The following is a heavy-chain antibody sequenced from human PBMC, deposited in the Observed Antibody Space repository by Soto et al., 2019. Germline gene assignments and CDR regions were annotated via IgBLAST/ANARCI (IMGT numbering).Heavy chain of an antibody. CDR2: ISYEGSNK. CDR1: GFTFSSYA. D-gene: IGHD1-1*01. Sequence: QVQLVESGGGVVQPGRSLRLSCAASGFTFSSYAMHWVRQAPGKGLEWVAVISYEGSNKYYADSVKGRFTISRDNSNNTLYLQMNSLRTEDTAVYYCARERLRYNGNDFPYYYYGMDVWGQGTTVTVSS. CDR3: ARERLRYNGNDFPYYYYGMDV. V-gene: IGHV3-30-3*01. J-gene: IGHJ6*02.